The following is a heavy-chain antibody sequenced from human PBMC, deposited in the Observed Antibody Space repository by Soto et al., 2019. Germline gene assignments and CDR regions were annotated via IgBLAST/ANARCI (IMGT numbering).Heavy chain of an antibody. Sequence: ASVKVSCKASGYTFTSYAMHWVRQAPGQRLEWMGWINAGNGNTKYSQKFQGRVTITRDTSASTAYMELSSLRSEDTAVYYCARGRALVVRIGYYGMDVWGQGTTVTVSS. CDR2: INAGNGNT. V-gene: IGHV1-3*01. CDR1: GYTFTSYA. CDR3: ARGRALVVRIGYYGMDV. J-gene: IGHJ6*02. D-gene: IGHD2-8*02.